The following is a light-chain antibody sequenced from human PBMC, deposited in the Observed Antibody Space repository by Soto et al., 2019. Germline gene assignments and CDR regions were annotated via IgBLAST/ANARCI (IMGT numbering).Light chain of an antibody. CDR2: EVI. CDR1: SSDVGGYNY. Sequence: QSALTQPASVSGSPGQSITISCTGTSSDVGGYNYVSWYQQHPGKAPKLMIFEVINRPSGVSNRFSGSKSGNTASLTISRLQAEDEADYYCSSYSGGNTLVVFGGGTKVTVL. CDR3: SSYSGGNTLVV. J-gene: IGLJ2*01. V-gene: IGLV2-14*01.